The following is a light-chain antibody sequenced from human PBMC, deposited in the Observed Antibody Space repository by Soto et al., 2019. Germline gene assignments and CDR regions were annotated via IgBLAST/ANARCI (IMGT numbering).Light chain of an antibody. V-gene: IGKV1-12*01. CDR3: QQAYGFAFT. CDR1: QGISTW. CDR2: AAS. J-gene: IGKJ3*01. Sequence: DIQMTQSPLSVSASVGDRVTISCRASQGISTWLAWYQQKPGKAPKLLIYAASSLQTGVPSRFSGSGSGTDFTLTSSSLQPEDTATYFCQQAYGFAFTFGPGTKLEIE.